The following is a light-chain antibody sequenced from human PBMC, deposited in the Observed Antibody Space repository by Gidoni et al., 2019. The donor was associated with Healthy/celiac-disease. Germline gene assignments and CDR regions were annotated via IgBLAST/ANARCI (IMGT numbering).Light chain of an antibody. J-gene: IGKJ2*01. CDR1: QRISSW. CDR2: KAS. CDR3: QQYNSYLYT. V-gene: IGKV1-5*03. Sequence: DIQMTQSPSTQSASVGDRVTITRRASQRISSWLACYQQKPGKAPKLLIYKASSLESGVPSRFSGSGSGTEFTLTISSLQPDDFATYYCQQYNSYLYTFGQGTQLEIK.